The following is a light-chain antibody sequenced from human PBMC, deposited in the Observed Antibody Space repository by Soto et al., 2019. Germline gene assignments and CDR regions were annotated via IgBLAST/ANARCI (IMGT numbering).Light chain of an antibody. J-gene: IGLJ1*01. CDR1: SSDVGV. Sequence: QSALTQPASVSGSPGQSITISCTGTSSDVGVSWYQQHPGKAPKLMIYEVDNRPSGVSNRFSGSKSGDTASLTISGLQAEDEADYYCSSFTSANTYVFGTGTKVTVL. V-gene: IGLV2-14*01. CDR3: SSFTSANTYV. CDR2: EVD.